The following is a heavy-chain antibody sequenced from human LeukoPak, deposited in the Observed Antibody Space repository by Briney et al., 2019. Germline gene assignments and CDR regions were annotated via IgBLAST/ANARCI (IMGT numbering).Heavy chain of an antibody. V-gene: IGHV1-46*03. CDR1: GYTFTSYY. CDR3: ARGKTSRFVYSRSWLY. CDR2: INPSGGST. Sequence: GASVKVSCKASGYTFTSYYMHWVRQAPGQGLEWMGIINPSGGSTSYAQKFQGRVTMTRDTSTSTVYMELSSLRSEDTAVYYCARGKTSRFVYSRSWLYWGQGTLVTVSS. J-gene: IGHJ4*02. D-gene: IGHD6-13*01.